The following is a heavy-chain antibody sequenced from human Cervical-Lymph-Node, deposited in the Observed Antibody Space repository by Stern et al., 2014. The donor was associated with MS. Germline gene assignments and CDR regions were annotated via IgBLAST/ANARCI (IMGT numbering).Heavy chain of an antibody. CDR3: AHTLSGSYGDYYYYSGMDV. Sequence: ESGPTLVKPTQTLTLTCTFSGFSLSTSGVGVGWIRQPPGKALEWLALIYWDDDKRYSPSLNSTLTITKDPSKNQVVLTMTNMDPVDTATYYCAHTLSGSYGDYYYYSGMDVWGQGTTVTVSS. J-gene: IGHJ6*02. V-gene: IGHV2-5*02. D-gene: IGHD4-17*01. CDR1: GFSLSTSGVG. CDR2: IYWDDDK.